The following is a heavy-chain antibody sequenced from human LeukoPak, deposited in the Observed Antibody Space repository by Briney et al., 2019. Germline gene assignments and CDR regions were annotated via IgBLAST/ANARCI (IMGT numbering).Heavy chain of an antibody. CDR1: GGSISDSSYF. J-gene: IGHJ4*02. Sequence: SETLSLTCTVSGGSISDSSYFWGWIRQPPGKGLEWIGSIYYNGRTYHSPSLKSRVTVFVDTSKNQISLRLSSVTAADTAVYYCARHSSTVNFPRYFDYWGQGTLVTVSS. CDR3: ARHSSTVNFPRYFDY. V-gene: IGHV4-39*01. CDR2: IYYNGRT.